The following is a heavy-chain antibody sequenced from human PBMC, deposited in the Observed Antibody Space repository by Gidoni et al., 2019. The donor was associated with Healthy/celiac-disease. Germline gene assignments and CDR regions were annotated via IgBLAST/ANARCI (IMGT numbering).Heavy chain of an antibody. CDR3: ARYCSSTSCYVFHYYGMDV. CDR2: ISSSSSTI. Sequence: EVQLVESGGGLVQPWGSLRLSCAASGFTFSSYSMNWVRQAPGKGLKWVSYISSSSSTIYYADSVKGRFTISRDNAKNSLYLQMNSLRDEDTAVYYCARYCSSTSCYVFHYYGMDVWGQGTTVTVSS. J-gene: IGHJ6*02. V-gene: IGHV3-48*02. D-gene: IGHD2-2*01. CDR1: GFTFSSYS.